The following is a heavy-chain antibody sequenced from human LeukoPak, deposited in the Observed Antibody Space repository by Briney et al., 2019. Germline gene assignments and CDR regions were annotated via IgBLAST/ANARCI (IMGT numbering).Heavy chain of an antibody. J-gene: IGHJ6*03. Sequence: GGSLRLSCAASGFTFSSYSMNWVRQAPGKGLEWVSYISSSSSTIYYADSVKGRFTISRDNAKNSLYLQMNSLRAEDTAVYYCARDLYSSPRPNYYYYYMDVWGKGTTVTISS. CDR1: GFTFSSYS. CDR3: ARDLYSSPRPNYYYYYMDV. V-gene: IGHV3-48*01. D-gene: IGHD6-13*01. CDR2: ISSSSSTI.